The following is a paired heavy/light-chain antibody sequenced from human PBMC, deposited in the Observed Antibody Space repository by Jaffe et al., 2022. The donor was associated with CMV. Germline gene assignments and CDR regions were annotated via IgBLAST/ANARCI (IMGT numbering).Heavy chain of an antibody. CDR2: INSDGSST. CDR1: EFTFSAYL. V-gene: IGHV3-74*01. CDR3: ARDRRVGATSAGYFDL. D-gene: IGHD1-26*01. J-gene: IGHJ2*01. Sequence: EVQLVESGGGLVQPGGSLRLSCAASEFTFSAYLMHWVRQAPGKGLVWVSRINSDGSSTAYADSVKGRFTISRDNTKNTLYLQMNSLTAEDTAVYYCARDRRVGATSAGYFDLWGRGTLVTVSS.
Light chain of an antibody. J-gene: IGLJ2*01. CDR3: QAWDSSTVV. Sequence: SYELTQPPSVSVSPGQTATITCSENTLGEKYTSWYQQKPGQSPVLVIYEDYKRPSGIPERFSGSNSGNTASLTISGTQAMDEADYYCQAWDSSTVVFGGGTKLTVL. CDR1: TLGEKY. CDR2: EDY. V-gene: IGLV3-1*01.